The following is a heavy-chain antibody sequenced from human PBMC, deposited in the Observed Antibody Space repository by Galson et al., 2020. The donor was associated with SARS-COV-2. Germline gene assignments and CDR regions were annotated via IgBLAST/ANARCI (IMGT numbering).Heavy chain of an antibody. D-gene: IGHD3-3*01. CDR1: DFTFTNYA. J-gene: IGHJ3*01. CDR3: ARVVSGPNVGRDAFVV. Sequence: GRSLRLSCSAFDFTFTNYALSWFRRAPGKGLQWVSSIDARGYNTYYTDSVKGRFTISRDNSQNTLYLQMNSVRADDTAVYHCARVVSGPNVGRDAFVVWGQGATVTVSS. V-gene: IGHV3-23*01. CDR2: IDARGYNT.